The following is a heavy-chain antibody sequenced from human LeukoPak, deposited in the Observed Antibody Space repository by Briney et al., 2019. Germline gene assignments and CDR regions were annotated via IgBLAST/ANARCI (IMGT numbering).Heavy chain of an antibody. D-gene: IGHD1-1*01. J-gene: IGHJ4*02. CDR1: GFTFTNHG. V-gene: IGHV3-30*03. CDR3: ARAMEKNFDY. CDR2: SGDGSQR. Sequence: GGSLRLSCAASGFTFTNHGFHWVRQAPGKGLEWVAVSGDGSQRNFADSVKGRFTISRDSSKNTLYLQMDSLRADDTAVYYCARAMEKNFDYWGQGALVTVSS.